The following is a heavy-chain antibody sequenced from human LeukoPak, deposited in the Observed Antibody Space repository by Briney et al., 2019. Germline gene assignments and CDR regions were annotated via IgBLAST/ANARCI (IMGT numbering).Heavy chain of an antibody. Sequence: SSETLSLTCAVSGASISGSNWWSWVRQPPGKGLEWIGRIYYSGSTDYNPSLKSRVAISIDKSKNQFSLKLTSVTAADTAVYYCARHIREEHCSSTSCYDSWFDPWGQGTLVTVSS. CDR1: GASISGSNW. D-gene: IGHD2-2*01. CDR3: ARHIREEHCSSTSCYDSWFDP. J-gene: IGHJ5*02. CDR2: IYYSGST. V-gene: IGHV4-4*02.